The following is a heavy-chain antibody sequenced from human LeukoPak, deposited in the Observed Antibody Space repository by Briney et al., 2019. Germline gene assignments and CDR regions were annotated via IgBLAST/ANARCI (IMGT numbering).Heavy chain of an antibody. V-gene: IGHV5-51*01. CDR3: ARDSPYSSGWRDAFDV. CDR2: IYPGDSDT. CDR1: GYIFSNYW. Sequence: GESLKISCQASGYIFSNYWIGWVRQMPGKGLEWMGIIYPGDSDTRYSPSFQGQVTISADKSISTAYLQWSGLKASDTAMYYCARDSPYSSGWRDAFDVWGQGTMVTVSS. J-gene: IGHJ3*01. D-gene: IGHD6-19*01.